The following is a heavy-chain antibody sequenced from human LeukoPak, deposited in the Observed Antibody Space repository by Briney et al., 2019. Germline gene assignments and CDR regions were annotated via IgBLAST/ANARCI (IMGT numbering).Heavy chain of an antibody. V-gene: IGHV3-30*02. CDR1: GSSFSTYG. Sequence: PGGSRRPSCPPPGSSFSTYGMNWVRQPHAKGRGWVAFIRYDGSNKYYADSVKGRFTISKDNSKNTLYLQMNSLRADDTAVYYCAKYSWEVGATSEIDHWAQGSVVSVSS. CDR3: AKYSWEVGATSEIDH. CDR2: IRYDGSNK. D-gene: IGHD1-26*01. J-gene: IGHJ4*02.